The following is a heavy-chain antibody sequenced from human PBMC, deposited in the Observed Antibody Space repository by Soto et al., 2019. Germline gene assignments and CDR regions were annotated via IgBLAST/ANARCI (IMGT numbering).Heavy chain of an antibody. CDR1: GGSVSNSNYY. V-gene: IGHV4-39*01. D-gene: IGHD2-8*01. CDR3: VSQRTSVLTQADFDY. J-gene: IGHJ4*02. Sequence: SETLSLTCTVSGGSVSNSNYYWGWIRQAPGKGLEWIGSVYYRGRSYSKSSVKSRVTISVETYKNQFSLNLNSVTASDTAVYFCVSQRTSVLTQADFDYWGPGALVTV. CDR2: VYYRGRS.